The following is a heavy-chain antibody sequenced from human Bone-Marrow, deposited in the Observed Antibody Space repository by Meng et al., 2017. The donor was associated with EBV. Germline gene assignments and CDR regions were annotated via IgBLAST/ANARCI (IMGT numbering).Heavy chain of an antibody. CDR1: GDSISSFYY. D-gene: IGHD6-19*01. J-gene: IGHJ5*02. Sequence: QVEGRESGPGQVKPSETLSLTCTVSGDSISSFYYWGWIRQPPGRGLGWIGSVHYTGSTYYSPSLKSRVTVSVDTSKNQFSLRLTSVTAADTAVYYCARPFPSWQSPRLDPFGAWGQGTLVTVSS. CDR2: VHYTGST. V-gene: IGHV4-39*01. CDR3: ARPFPSWQSPRLDPFGA.